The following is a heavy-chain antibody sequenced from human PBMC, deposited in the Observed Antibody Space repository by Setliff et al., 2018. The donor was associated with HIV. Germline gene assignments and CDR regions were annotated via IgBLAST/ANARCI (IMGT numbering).Heavy chain of an antibody. Sequence: GESLTISCAASGFTFSDYYMSWIRQAPGEGLEWVSYISSSGSTIYYADSVKGRFTISRDNAKNSLYLQMNSLRAEDTAVYYCARETTSHAFDIWGQGTMVTVSS. CDR2: ISSSGSTI. J-gene: IGHJ3*02. CDR3: ARETTSHAFDI. CDR1: GFTFSDYY. V-gene: IGHV3-11*04. D-gene: IGHD1-7*01.